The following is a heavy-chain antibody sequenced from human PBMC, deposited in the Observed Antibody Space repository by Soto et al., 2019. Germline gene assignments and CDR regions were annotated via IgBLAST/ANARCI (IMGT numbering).Heavy chain of an antibody. CDR2: IIHSGST. Sequence: PSATLSLTCAVYGGSFSGYYWTWIRQPPGTGLEWIGEIIHSGSTNYNPSLKSRVTISVDTSKNQFSLKLTSVTAADTAVYYCARDKITGLFDYWGQGTLVTVSS. CDR1: GGSFSGYY. D-gene: IGHD2-8*02. V-gene: IGHV4-34*12. J-gene: IGHJ4*02. CDR3: ARDKITGLFDY.